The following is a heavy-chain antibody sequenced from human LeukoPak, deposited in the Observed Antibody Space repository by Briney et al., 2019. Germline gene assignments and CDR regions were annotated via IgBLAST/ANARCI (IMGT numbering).Heavy chain of an antibody. CDR2: INPNSGGT. V-gene: IGHV1-2*04. J-gene: IGHJ4*02. CDR3: ARLPRNYGDYVAY. D-gene: IGHD4-17*01. Sequence: ASVKVSCKASGYTFTSYDINWVRQAPGQGLEWMGWINPNSGGTNYEQKFQGWVTVTRDTSISTAYMELSRLRSDDTAIYYCARLPRNYGDYVAYWGQGTLVTVSS. CDR1: GYTFTSYD.